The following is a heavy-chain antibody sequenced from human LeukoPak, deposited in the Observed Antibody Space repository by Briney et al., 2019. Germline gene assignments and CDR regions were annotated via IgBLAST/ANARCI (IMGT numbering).Heavy chain of an antibody. CDR1: GFTFNSYG. Sequence: PGRSLRLSCAASGFTFNSYGIHWVRQAPGTGLEWVAVIWYDGNNKYYADSVKGRFTISRDSSKNTMYLQMNSLGVEDTAVYYCAREWVTVFGGFDYWGQGTLVTVSS. J-gene: IGHJ4*02. V-gene: IGHV3-33*01. D-gene: IGHD3-3*01. CDR2: IWYDGNNK. CDR3: AREWVTVFGGFDY.